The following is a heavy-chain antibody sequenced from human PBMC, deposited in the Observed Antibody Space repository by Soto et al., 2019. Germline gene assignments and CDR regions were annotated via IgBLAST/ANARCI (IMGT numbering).Heavy chain of an antibody. D-gene: IGHD3-16*01. Sequence: QVQLVQSGASVKKPGSPVKVSCKASGGTFSNYGISWVRQAPGEGLEWLGGIIPIFGSRNYAQKLQGRVTITADKSTGTAYLELSNLRAEDTAVYYCARGSAYDIWGAFDIWGQGTMVTISS. CDR3: ARGSAYDIWGAFDI. CDR2: IIPIFGSR. V-gene: IGHV1-69*06. J-gene: IGHJ3*02. CDR1: GGTFSNYG.